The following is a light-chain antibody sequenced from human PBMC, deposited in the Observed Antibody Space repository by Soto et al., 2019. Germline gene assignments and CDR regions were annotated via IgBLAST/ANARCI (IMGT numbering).Light chain of an antibody. CDR2: DAS. V-gene: IGKV1-5*01. CDR3: QHYNSYSGT. Sequence: DIHFSPSPFPPSPSFGDKETNTFPASQSISSWLAWYQQKPGKAPNLLISDASSLESGVPSRFSGSGSGTEFTLTISSLQPDDFATYYCQHYNSYSGTFGQGTKVDIK. J-gene: IGKJ1*01. CDR1: QSISSW.